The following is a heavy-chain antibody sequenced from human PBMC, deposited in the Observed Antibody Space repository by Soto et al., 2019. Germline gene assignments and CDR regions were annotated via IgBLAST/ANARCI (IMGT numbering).Heavy chain of an antibody. CDR1: GFSFRNYG. D-gene: IGHD2-2*01. J-gene: IGHJ6*02. CDR2: ISYSGNTI. Sequence: GSLGPSCIASGFSFRNYGMSWMRGVAGEGLEWVSYISYSGNTIYYADSVKGRFTISRDNARNSLFLEMNSLRVEDTAVYYCASVSVPAALNYYGMDVWGPGTTVTVSS. CDR3: ASVSVPAALNYYGMDV. V-gene: IGHV3-11*04.